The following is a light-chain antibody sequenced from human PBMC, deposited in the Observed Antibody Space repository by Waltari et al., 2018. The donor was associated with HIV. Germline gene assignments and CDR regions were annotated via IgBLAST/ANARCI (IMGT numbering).Light chain of an antibody. Sequence: QSALTQPASVSGSPGQSITISCTGTRSALGSHNLVSWYQQHPGKVPKLTIFDVSKRASGGSNRFTGSKSGNTASLTISGLQAEDEADYYCYSYAGSSTSNWVFGGGTKLTVL. CDR1: RSALGSHNL. J-gene: IGLJ3*02. V-gene: IGLV2-23*02. CDR2: DVS. CDR3: YSYAGSSTSNWV.